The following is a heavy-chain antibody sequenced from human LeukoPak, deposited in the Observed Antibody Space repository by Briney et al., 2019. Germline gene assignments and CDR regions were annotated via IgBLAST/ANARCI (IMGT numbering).Heavy chain of an antibody. J-gene: IGHJ6*01. CDR1: GFTFSCYA. Sequence: PGGSLRLSCGASGFTFSCYAMSWVRQAPGKGLEWVAVISASGDRAYYADSVKGRITISRDNSRNTLYVQMNSLRPPDPALYSCAKGRVINTASSGMDAWGQGTTVIVSS. CDR2: ISASGDRA. D-gene: IGHD2-21*01. CDR3: AKGRVINTASSGMDA. V-gene: IGHV3-23*01.